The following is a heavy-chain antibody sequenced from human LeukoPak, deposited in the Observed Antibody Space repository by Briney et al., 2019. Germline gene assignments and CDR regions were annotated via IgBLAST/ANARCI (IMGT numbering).Heavy chain of an antibody. CDR1: GFTFDDYT. D-gene: IGHD1-26*01. Sequence: GGSLRLSCAASGFTFDDYTMHWVRQAPGKGLEWVSLISWDGGSTYYAGSVKGRFTISRDNSKNSLYLQMNSLRTEDTALYYCAKESGRLPSHIDYYYYGMDVWGQGTTVTVSS. V-gene: IGHV3-43*01. J-gene: IGHJ6*02. CDR3: AKESGRLPSHIDYYYYGMDV. CDR2: ISWDGGST.